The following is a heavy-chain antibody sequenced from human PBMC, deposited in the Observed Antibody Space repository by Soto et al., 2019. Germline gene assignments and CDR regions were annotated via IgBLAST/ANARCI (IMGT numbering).Heavy chain of an antibody. V-gene: IGHV4-59*01. D-gene: IGHD4-17*01. CDR1: SGCISSYY. Sequence: XATLSLTCTVSSGCISSYYWTWIRQPPGKGLEWIGYIYYSGSTYYNPSLKSRVTISVDTSKNQFSLRLNSVTAADTAVYYCARPTVTTIYYYGMDVWGQGTTVTVSS. CDR3: ARPTVTTIYYYGMDV. J-gene: IGHJ6*02. CDR2: IYYSGST.